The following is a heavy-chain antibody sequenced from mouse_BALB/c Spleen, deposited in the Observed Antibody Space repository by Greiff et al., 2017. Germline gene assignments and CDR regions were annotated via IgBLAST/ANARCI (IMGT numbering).Heavy chain of an antibody. V-gene: IGHV5-12-2*01. CDR1: GFTFSSYT. J-gene: IGHJ3*01. CDR3: ARRGYGSSLAWFAY. D-gene: IGHD1-1*01. CDR2: ISNGGGST. Sequence: VKLMESGGGLVQPGGSLKLSCAASGFTFSSYTMSWVRQTPEKRLEWVAYISNGGGSTYYPDTVKGRFTISRDNAKNTLYLQMSSLKSEDTAMYYCARRGYGSSLAWFAYWGQGTLVTVSA.